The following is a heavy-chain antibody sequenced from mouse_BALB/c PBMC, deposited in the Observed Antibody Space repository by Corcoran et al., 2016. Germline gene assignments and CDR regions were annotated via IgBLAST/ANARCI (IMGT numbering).Heavy chain of an antibody. Sequence: QIQLVQSGPELKKPGETVKISCKASGYTFTNYGMNWVKQAPGKGLKWMGWINTYTGEPTYADDFKGRFAFSLETSASTAYLQINNLKNEDMATYFCARGDGYLMDYGGQGTSVTVAS. V-gene: IGHV9-1*02. J-gene: IGHJ4*01. CDR3: ARGDGYLMDY. CDR2: INTYTGEP. CDR1: GYTFTNYG. D-gene: IGHD2-3*01.